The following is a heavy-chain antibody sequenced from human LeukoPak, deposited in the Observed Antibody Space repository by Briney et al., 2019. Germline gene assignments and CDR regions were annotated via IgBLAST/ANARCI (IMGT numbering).Heavy chain of an antibody. CDR2: ISSSSSYI. Sequence: GGSLRLSCAASGFTFSSYSMNWVRQAPGKVLEWVSSISSSSSYIYYADSVNGRVTISSDNAKNSLYLQMNSLRAEATAVYYCARDLGVAGTYYYGMDVWGQGTTVTVSS. D-gene: IGHD6-19*01. CDR3: ARDLGVAGTYYYGMDV. V-gene: IGHV3-21*01. CDR1: GFTFSSYS. J-gene: IGHJ6*02.